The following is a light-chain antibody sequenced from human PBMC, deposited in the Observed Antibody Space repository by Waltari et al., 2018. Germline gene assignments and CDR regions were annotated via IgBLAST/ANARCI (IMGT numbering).Light chain of an antibody. Sequence: QSALTQPASVSGSPGPSITIPCTGTRSAGGGSNYVSWYQQHPGKAPKLMIYDVSNRPSGVSNRFSGSKSGNTASLTISGLQAEDEADYYCSSYTSSSTVVFGGGTKLTVL. V-gene: IGLV2-14*03. CDR1: RSAGGGSNY. J-gene: IGLJ2*01. CDR2: DVS. CDR3: SSYTSSSTVV.